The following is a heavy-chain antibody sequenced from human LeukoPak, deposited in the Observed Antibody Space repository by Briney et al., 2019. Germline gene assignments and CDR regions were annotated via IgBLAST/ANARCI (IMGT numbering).Heavy chain of an antibody. CDR1: AGSITSHDYY. Sequence: TPSETLSLTCTVSAGSITSHDYYWSWIRQAPGKGLEWIGYTRNSGSTFYNPSLKSRFTISVDTSKNQFSLKVRSVTAADTAVYYCAREGHDFWSGSRGWFDPWGQGALVTVSS. J-gene: IGHJ5*02. V-gene: IGHV4-30-4*01. CDR3: AREGHDFWSGSRGWFDP. CDR2: TRNSGST. D-gene: IGHD3-3*01.